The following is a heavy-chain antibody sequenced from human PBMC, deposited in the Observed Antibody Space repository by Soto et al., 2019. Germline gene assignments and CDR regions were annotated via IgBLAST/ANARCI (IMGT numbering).Heavy chain of an antibody. V-gene: IGHV1-69*06. J-gene: IGHJ3*01. CDR3: TRGSRDVGVSVF. D-gene: IGHD1-26*01. CDR2: GIPISGTP. CDR1: GGTFTKYA. Sequence: GASVKVTCKASGGTFTKYAFSWVRQARGQGLVWMGGGIPISGTPEFAQKIQGRVTISADISTNTVHMELSSLRPDDTAFYYCTRGSRDVGVSVFWGQGTKVTVSS.